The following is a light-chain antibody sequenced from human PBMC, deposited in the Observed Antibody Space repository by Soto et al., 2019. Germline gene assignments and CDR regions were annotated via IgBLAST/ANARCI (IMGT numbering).Light chain of an antibody. Sequence: EIVMTQSPATLSVSPGERATLSCRASQSVSSNLAWYQQKPGQAPRLLIYGASTRATGIPARFSGXGSXTEFXLTISSLQSEDFALYHCQQYHNWPPFTFGGGTKVEIK. CDR3: QQYHNWPPFT. J-gene: IGKJ4*01. V-gene: IGKV3-15*01. CDR2: GAS. CDR1: QSVSSN.